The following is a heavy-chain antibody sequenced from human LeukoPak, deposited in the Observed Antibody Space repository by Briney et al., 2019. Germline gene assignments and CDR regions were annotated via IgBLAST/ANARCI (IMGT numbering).Heavy chain of an antibody. Sequence: SETLSLTCTVSGGSISSYYWSWIRQPAGKGLEWIGRIYTSGSTNYNPSLKSRVTMSVDTSKNQFSLKLSSVTAADTAVYYCARDHYDFWSGYVYGMDVWGQGTTVTVSS. J-gene: IGHJ6*02. CDR2: IYTSGST. CDR3: ARDHYDFWSGYVYGMDV. CDR1: GGSISSYY. D-gene: IGHD3-3*01. V-gene: IGHV4-4*07.